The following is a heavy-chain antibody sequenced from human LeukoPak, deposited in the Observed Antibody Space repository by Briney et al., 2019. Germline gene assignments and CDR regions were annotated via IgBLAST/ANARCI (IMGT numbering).Heavy chain of an antibody. CDR1: GESFSDHW. CDR2: INHSGST. CDR3: ARDPAVAGTRNWFDP. D-gene: IGHD6-19*01. V-gene: IGHV4-34*01. J-gene: IGHJ5*02. Sequence: SETLSLTCAVYGESFSDHWWSWIRQTPGRGLAWNGEINHSGSTNYNPSLKSRVTISLDTSENQLSLKLSSVTAADTAMYYCARDPAVAGTRNWFDPWGQGTLVTVSS.